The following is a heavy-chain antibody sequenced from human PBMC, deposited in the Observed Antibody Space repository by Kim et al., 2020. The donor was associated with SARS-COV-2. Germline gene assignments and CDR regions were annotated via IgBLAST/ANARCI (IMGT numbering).Heavy chain of an antibody. Sequence: GGSLRLSCAASGFTFSSYSMNWVRQTPGKGLEWVSYISRSSNTIYYADSVKGRFTISRDNAKNSLYLQMNSLRDEDTAVYYCASREYSGYIPDAFDIWGQGPMVTVSS. V-gene: IGHV3-48*02. CDR3: ASREYSGYIPDAFDI. J-gene: IGHJ3*02. CDR1: GFTFSSYS. CDR2: ISRSSNTI. D-gene: IGHD5-12*01.